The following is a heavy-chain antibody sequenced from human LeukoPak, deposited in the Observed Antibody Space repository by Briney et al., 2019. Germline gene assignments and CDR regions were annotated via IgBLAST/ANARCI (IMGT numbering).Heavy chain of an antibody. Sequence: ASVKVSCKASGYTFTGYYLHWVRQAPGQGLEWMGWINTNTGNPTYAQGFTGRFVFSLDTSVSTAYLQISSLKAEDTAVYYCAKATYYDFWSGYYHVNFGYWGQGTLVTVSS. CDR1: GYTFTGYY. J-gene: IGHJ4*02. V-gene: IGHV7-4-1*02. CDR2: INTNTGNP. CDR3: AKATYYDFWSGYYHVNFGY. D-gene: IGHD3-3*01.